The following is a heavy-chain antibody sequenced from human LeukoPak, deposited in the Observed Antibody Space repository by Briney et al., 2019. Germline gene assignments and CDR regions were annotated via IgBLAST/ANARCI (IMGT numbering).Heavy chain of an antibody. Sequence: SETLSLTCTVSGGSISSYFWSWIRQPPGKALEWIGYIYYSGSTNYNPSLKSRVTISVDPSKNQFSLKLNSVTAADTAVYYCAKTVAGYWYFDPWGRGTLVTVSS. D-gene: IGHD6-19*01. J-gene: IGHJ2*01. CDR2: IYYSGST. CDR1: GGSISSYF. CDR3: AKTVAGYWYFDP. V-gene: IGHV4-59*08.